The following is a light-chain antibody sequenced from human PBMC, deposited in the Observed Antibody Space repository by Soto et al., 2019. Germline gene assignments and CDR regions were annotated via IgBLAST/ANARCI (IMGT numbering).Light chain of an antibody. V-gene: IGLV2-14*01. CDR2: EVI. J-gene: IGLJ2*01. CDR1: STDIGTYNS. Sequence: QSALTQPASVSGSPGRSITISCTGTSTDIGTYNSVSWYQHHPGKAPKLLIFEVIDRPSGVSDRFSGSKSGNTASLAISGLQSDDEAEYYCAAWDDSLNGPVFGGGTKLTVL. CDR3: AAWDDSLNGPV.